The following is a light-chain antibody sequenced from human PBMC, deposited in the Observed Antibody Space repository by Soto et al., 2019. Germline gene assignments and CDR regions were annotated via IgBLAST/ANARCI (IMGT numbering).Light chain of an antibody. V-gene: IGKV1-12*01. CDR2: AAS. J-gene: IGKJ4*01. CDR3: QQTTSFPLT. CDR1: QGFSSG. Sequence: DIQMTQSPSFVSASVGDRVTITCRASQGFSSGLAWYQHKPGRALKLLIHAASSLESGVPSRFSGSGSGTDFTLTISSLQPEDFATYYCQQTTSFPLTFGGGTKVEIK.